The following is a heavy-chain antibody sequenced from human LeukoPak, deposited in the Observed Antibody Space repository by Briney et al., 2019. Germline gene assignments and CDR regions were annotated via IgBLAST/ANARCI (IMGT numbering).Heavy chain of an antibody. Sequence: ASVKVSCKASGYTFTGYYMHWVRQAPGQGLEWMGWINPNSGGTNYAQKFQGRVTMTRDTSISTAYMELSSLRSDDTAGYYCARAGSGWYYFDYWGQGTLVTVSS. V-gene: IGHV1-2*02. CDR2: INPNSGGT. CDR3: ARAGSGWYYFDY. CDR1: GYTFTGYY. J-gene: IGHJ4*02. D-gene: IGHD6-19*01.